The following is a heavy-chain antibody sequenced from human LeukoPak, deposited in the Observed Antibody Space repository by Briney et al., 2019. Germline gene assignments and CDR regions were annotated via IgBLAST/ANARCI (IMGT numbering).Heavy chain of an antibody. Sequence: GGSLRLPCSTSGFTFNRFAMSWVRQAPGKGLEWLSAISGSGANTYYADSAKDRLTISRDNSKSTLFLQMSSLRGEDTAVYYCAEDLSLDSSGYFFSWGQGTLVIVSS. CDR1: GFTFNRFA. D-gene: IGHD3-22*01. CDR3: AEDLSLDSSGYFFS. J-gene: IGHJ5*02. V-gene: IGHV3-23*01. CDR2: ISGSGANT.